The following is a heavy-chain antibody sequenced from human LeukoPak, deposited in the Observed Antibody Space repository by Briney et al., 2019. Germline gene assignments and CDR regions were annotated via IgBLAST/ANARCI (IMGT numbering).Heavy chain of an antibody. J-gene: IGHJ4*02. CDR1: GYTFTSYG. CDR2: ISAYDGNT. D-gene: IGHD3-10*01. Sequence: ASVKVSCKASGYTFTSYGISWVRQAPGQGLEWMGWISAYDGNTNYAQKLQGRVTMTTDTSTSTAYMELRSLRSDDTAVYYCARGVREGRWAGGRVSYFDYWGQGTLVTVSS. V-gene: IGHV1-18*01. CDR3: ARGVREGRWAGGRVSYFDY.